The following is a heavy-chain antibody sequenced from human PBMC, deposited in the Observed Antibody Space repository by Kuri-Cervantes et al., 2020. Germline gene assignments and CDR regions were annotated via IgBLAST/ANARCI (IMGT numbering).Heavy chain of an antibody. D-gene: IGHD2-15*01. CDR3: ARNLSSIGGSGY. CDR2: IHNSGST. J-gene: IGHJ4*02. CDR1: GGSFSGYS. Sequence: SETLSPTCAVSGGSFSGYSCSWIRQPPGKGLEWIREIHNSGSTNYNPSLTSRLTISLDTSKDQFSLKVSSVTAADTAVYYCARNLSSIGGSGYWGQGTLVTVSS. V-gene: IGHV4-34*01.